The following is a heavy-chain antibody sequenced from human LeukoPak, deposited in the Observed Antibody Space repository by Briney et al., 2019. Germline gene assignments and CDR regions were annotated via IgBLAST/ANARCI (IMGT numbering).Heavy chain of an antibody. D-gene: IGHD6-13*01. J-gene: IGHJ4*02. CDR3: ARYSSSWDTLIQAFDY. CDR1: GGTFSSYA. Sequence: GASVTVSCKASGGTFSSYAISWVRQAPGQGLEWMGGIIPIFGTANYAQKFQGRVTITADESTSTAYMELSSLRSEDTAVYYCARYSSSWDTLIQAFDYWGQGTLVTVSS. V-gene: IGHV1-69*13. CDR2: IIPIFGTA.